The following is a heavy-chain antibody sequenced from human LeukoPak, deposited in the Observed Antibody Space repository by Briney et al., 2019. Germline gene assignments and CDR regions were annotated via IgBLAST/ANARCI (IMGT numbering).Heavy chain of an antibody. CDR2: INPHSGAT. V-gene: IGHV1-2*02. CDR3: STGSVTHTRDP. Sequence: ASVKVSCKASGYDFSDFYFNWVRQAPGQGLEWMGWINPHSGATNYAQKFQGRLTMAASFNTAPMELSRLRSDDTAVYYCSTGSVTHTRDPWGQGTLVTVSS. CDR1: GYDFSDFY. J-gene: IGHJ5*02. D-gene: IGHD3-3*01.